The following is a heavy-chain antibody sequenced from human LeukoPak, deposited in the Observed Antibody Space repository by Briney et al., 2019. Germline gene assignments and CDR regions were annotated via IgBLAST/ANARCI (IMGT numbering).Heavy chain of an antibody. CDR2: ISYDGSDK. Sequence: GGSLRLSCAASGFTFSSYGMHWVRQAPGKGLEWVAVISYDGSDKYYADPVKGRFTISRDNSKNTLYLQMNSLRAEDTAVYYCAKEWAGDSSGYYYGFFDYWGQGTLVTVSS. CDR1: GFTFSSYG. D-gene: IGHD3-22*01. CDR3: AKEWAGDSSGYYYGFFDY. V-gene: IGHV3-30*18. J-gene: IGHJ4*02.